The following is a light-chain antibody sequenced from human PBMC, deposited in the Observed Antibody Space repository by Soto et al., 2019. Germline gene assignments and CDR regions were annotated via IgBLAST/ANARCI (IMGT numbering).Light chain of an antibody. J-gene: IGLJ3*02. V-gene: IGLV4-69*02. CDR2: VNSDGSH. CDR3: QTWGTDRWV. CDR1: SGHSDRA. Sequence: QPVLTQPPSASAFLGASVKLTCTLSSGHSDRAIAWHQQQPEKGPRYLMKVNSDGSHFKGDGIPDRFSGSSSGAERYLIISTLQPEDEADYHCQTWGTDRWVFGAGTKLTVL.